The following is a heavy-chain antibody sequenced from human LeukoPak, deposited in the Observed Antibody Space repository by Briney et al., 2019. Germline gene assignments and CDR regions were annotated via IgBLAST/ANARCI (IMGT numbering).Heavy chain of an antibody. CDR2: MFYSEST. D-gene: IGHD2-15*01. J-gene: IGHJ4*02. CDR3: ASTPNSALRLPYFDH. CDR1: GASVSDGNYY. V-gene: IGHV4-61*01. Sequence: SETLSLTCSVSGASVSDGNYYWSWIRQPPGKGLEWIGYMFYSESTKYNPSLKSRVTISVNKSKNQFSLHMSSVTAADTAVYYCASTPNSALRLPYFDHWGQGSLVTVSS.